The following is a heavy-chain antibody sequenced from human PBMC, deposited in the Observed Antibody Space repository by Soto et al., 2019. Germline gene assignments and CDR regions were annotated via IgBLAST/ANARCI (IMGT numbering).Heavy chain of an antibody. D-gene: IGHD2-21*01. Sequence: QITLKESGPTRVKPTQTLTLTCSFSGFSLTSSGEGVGWGRQSPGKPLEWLALIYWNEDKSYSSSLKSRLTISKEFSKKQVVLTMTKMDPVDTCTYFCAHWWWVAATDYYYYALDVWDPGTTVTVSS. CDR3: AHWWWVAATDYYYYALDV. J-gene: IGHJ6*02. CDR2: IYWNEDK. V-gene: IGHV2-5*01. CDR1: GFSLTSSGEG.